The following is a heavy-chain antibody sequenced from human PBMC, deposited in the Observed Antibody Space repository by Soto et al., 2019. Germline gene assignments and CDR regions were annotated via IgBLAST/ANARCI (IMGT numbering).Heavy chain of an antibody. CDR1: GGSISSGAYS. CDR2: IYHSGST. J-gene: IGHJ4*02. V-gene: IGHV4-30-2*01. CDR3: ARGRYSDNWHGLIDY. Sequence: PSETLSLTCTVSGGSISSGAYSWSWIRQPPGKGPEWNGYIYHSGSTYYIPSLRSRFTISMDSTKNQFSLHLNSVTAGDTAVYFCARGRYSDNWHGLIDYWGQGTLVTVSS. D-gene: IGHD4-4*01.